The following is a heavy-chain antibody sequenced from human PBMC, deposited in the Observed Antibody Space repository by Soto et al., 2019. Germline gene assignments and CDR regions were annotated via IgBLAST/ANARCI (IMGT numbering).Heavy chain of an antibody. Sequence: EASVKVSCKASGYTFTSYGISWVRQAPGQGLEWMGWISAYNGNTNYAQKLQGRVTMTTDTSTSTAYMELRSLRSDDTAVYYCAKDGYSGYDPIFDYWGQGTLVTVSS. CDR3: AKDGYSGYDPIFDY. CDR1: GYTFTSYG. J-gene: IGHJ4*02. CDR2: ISAYNGNT. V-gene: IGHV1-18*01. D-gene: IGHD5-12*01.